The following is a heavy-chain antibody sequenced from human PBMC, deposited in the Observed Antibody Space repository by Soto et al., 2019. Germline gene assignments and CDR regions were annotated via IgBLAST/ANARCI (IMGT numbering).Heavy chain of an antibody. CDR3: ARGELAMVFDY. D-gene: IGHD5-18*01. J-gene: IGHJ4*02. CDR1: GGSISSGGYY. CDR2: IYYSGST. V-gene: IGHV4-31*03. Sequence: SETLSLTCTVSGGSISSGGYYWSWIRQHPGKGLEWIGYIYYSGSTYYNPSLKSRVTISVDTSKNQFSLKLSSVTAADTAVYYCARGELAMVFDYWGQGTLVTVSS.